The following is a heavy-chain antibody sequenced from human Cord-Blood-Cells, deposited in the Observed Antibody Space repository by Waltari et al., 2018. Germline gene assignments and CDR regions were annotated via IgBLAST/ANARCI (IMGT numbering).Heavy chain of an antibody. CDR1: GGSFSGYY. CDR3: ARGRFLEWLLLGNWFDP. D-gene: IGHD3-3*01. V-gene: IGHV4-34*01. Sequence: QVQLQQWGAGLLKPSETLSLTCAVYGGSFSGYYWSWIRQPPGKGLEWIGEINHSGSTNYNPSLKSRVTISVDTSKNQFSLKLSSVTAADTAVYYCARGRFLEWLLLGNWFDPWGQGTLVTVSS. J-gene: IGHJ5*02. CDR2: INHSGST.